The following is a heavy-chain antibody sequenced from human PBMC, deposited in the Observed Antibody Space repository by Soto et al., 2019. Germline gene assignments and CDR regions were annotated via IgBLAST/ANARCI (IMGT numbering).Heavy chain of an antibody. CDR2: IYFSGST. J-gene: IGHJ4*02. Sequence: QVQLQESGPGLVKPLQTLSLTCSVSGGSINSDGYYWSWIRQHPGKGLEWIGYIYFSGSTYYSASLKSRXXIXVXXSKNQFSLKLSSVTAADTAVYYCARRGSGSYIFDFWGQGIQVTVSS. CDR1: GGSINSDGYY. V-gene: IGHV4-31*03. D-gene: IGHD3-10*01. CDR3: ARRGSGSYIFDF.